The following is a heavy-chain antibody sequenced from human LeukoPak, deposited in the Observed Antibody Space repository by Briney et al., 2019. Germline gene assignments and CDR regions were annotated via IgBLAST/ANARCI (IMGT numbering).Heavy chain of an antibody. CDR1: GGSISSYY. CDR3: ARGADIVVVPAANRSYQYWFDP. D-gene: IGHD2-2*01. J-gene: IGHJ5*02. CDR2: IYTSGST. Sequence: SETLSLTCTVSGGSISSYYWSWIRQPAGKGLEWIGRIYTSGSTNYNPSLKSRVTMSVDTSKNQFSLKLSSVTAADTAVYYCARGADIVVVPAANRSYQYWFDPWGQGTLVTVSS. V-gene: IGHV4-4*07.